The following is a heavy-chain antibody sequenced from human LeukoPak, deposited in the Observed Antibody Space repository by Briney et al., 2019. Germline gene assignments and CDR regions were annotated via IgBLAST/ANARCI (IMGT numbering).Heavy chain of an antibody. V-gene: IGHV3-23*01. J-gene: IGHJ4*02. D-gene: IGHD3-16*02. CDR1: GFTFSSYA. Sequence: GGSLRLSCAASGFTFSSYAMSWVRQAPGKGLEWVSAISGSGGSTYYADSVKGRFTISRDNSKNTLYLQMNSLRAEDTAVYYCADVWGSYRQIDYWGQGTLVTVSS. CDR2: ISGSGGST. CDR3: ADVWGSYRQIDY.